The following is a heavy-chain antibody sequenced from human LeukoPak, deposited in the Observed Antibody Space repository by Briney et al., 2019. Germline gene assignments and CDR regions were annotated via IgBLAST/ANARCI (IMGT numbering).Heavy chain of an antibody. CDR1: GGSISSYY. J-gene: IGHJ4*02. D-gene: IGHD5-24*01. CDR2: IYYSGST. Sequence: PSETLSLTCTVYGGSISSYYWSWIRQPPGKGLEWIGYIYYSGSTNYNPSLKSRVIISVDTSKNQFSLRLSSVTAADTALYYCARHTTFADIPSQLTNIDYWGQVPLETVYS. V-gene: IGHV4-59*08. CDR3: ARHTTFADIPSQLTNIDY.